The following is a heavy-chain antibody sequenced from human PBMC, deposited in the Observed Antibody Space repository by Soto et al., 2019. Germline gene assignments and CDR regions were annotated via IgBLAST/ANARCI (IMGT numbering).Heavy chain of an antibody. CDR1: GFSLTSSGVG. J-gene: IGHJ4*02. Sequence: QITLKESGPTLVKPTQTLTLTCTFSGFSLTSSGVGVGWIRQPPGKALEWLALIYWDDDKRYSPSLQSRLTTXKXTXXHQVILTMTNMDPVDTATYYCAHRPIYGSGSHFDYWGQGTLVTVSS. CDR2: IYWDDDK. V-gene: IGHV2-5*02. D-gene: IGHD3-10*01. CDR3: AHRPIYGSGSHFDY.